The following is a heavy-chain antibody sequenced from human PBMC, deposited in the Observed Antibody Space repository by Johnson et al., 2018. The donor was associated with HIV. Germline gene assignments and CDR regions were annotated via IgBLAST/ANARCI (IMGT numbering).Heavy chain of an antibody. CDR1: GFTFSSYD. CDR3: ARAYSGSYSPRSAFDI. V-gene: IGHV3-13*01. D-gene: IGHD1-26*01. CDR2: IGTAGDT. Sequence: VQLVESGGGLVQPGGSLRLSCAASGFTFSSYDMHWVRQATGKGLEWVSAIGTAGDTYYPGSVKGRFTISRENAKNSLYLQMNSLRAGDTAVYYCARAYSGSYSPRSAFDIWGQGTMVTVSS. J-gene: IGHJ3*02.